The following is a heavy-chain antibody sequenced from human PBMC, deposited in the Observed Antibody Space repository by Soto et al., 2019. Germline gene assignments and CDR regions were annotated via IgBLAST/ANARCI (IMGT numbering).Heavy chain of an antibody. CDR2: ISSSSSYI. D-gene: IGHD2-15*01. J-gene: IGHJ4*02. Sequence: GGSLRLSCAASGFTFSSYSMNWVRQAPGKGLEWVSSISSSSSYIYYADSVKGRFTISRDNAKNSLYLQMNSLRAEDTAVYYCARLDSWQLLPYFDYWGQGTLVTVSS. CDR1: GFTFSSYS. V-gene: IGHV3-21*01. CDR3: ARLDSWQLLPYFDY.